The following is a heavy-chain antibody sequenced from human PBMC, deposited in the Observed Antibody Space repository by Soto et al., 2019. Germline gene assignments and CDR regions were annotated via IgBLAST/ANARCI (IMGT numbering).Heavy chain of an antibody. V-gene: IGHV4-30-2*01. D-gene: IGHD3-22*01. CDR1: GGSISSCGYS. CDR3: ASGYYYDSSGYLDY. J-gene: IGHJ4*02. CDR2: IYHSGST. Sequence: SESLALTCAVSGGSISSCGYSWSCIRPPPGKGLEWIGYIYHSGSTYYNPSLKSRVTISVDRSKNQFSLKLSSVTAADTAVYYCASGYYYDSSGYLDYWGQGTLVTVSS.